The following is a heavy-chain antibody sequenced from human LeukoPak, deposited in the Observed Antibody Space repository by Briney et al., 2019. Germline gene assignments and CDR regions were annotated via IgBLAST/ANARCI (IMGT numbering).Heavy chain of an antibody. D-gene: IGHD4-17*01. CDR2: ISYDGSNK. V-gene: IGHV3-30*18. CDR1: GFTFSSYG. J-gene: IGHJ4*02. CDR3: AKDTVTQYYFDY. Sequence: GRSLRLSCAASGFTFSSYGMHWVRQAPGKGLEWVAVISYDGSNKYYADSVKGRFTISRDNSKNTLYLQMYSLRAEDTAVYYCAKDTVTQYYFDYWGQGTLVTVSS.